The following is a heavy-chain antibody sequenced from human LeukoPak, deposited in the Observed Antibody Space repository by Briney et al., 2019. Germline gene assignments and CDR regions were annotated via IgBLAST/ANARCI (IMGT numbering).Heavy chain of an antibody. CDR2: IYYSGST. J-gene: IGHJ6*03. CDR1: GGSISSYY. V-gene: IGHV4-59*08. Sequence: SETLSPTCTVSGGSISSYYWSWIRQPPGKGLEWIGYIYYSGSTNYNPSLKSRVTISVDTSKNQFSLRVSSVTAADTAVYYCARGITQSSYYYYYMDVWGKGTTVTVSS. D-gene: IGHD3-16*01. CDR3: ARGITQSSYYYYYMDV.